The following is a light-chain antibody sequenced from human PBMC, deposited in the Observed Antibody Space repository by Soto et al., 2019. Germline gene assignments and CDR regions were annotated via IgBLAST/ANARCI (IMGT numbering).Light chain of an antibody. CDR3: QKYNSASMS. Sequence: DIQMTQSPSSLSASVGDRVTITCRASQGISNYLAWYQQKPGKVPKLLIYAASTLQSGVPSRFSGSGSWTDFTLTISSLQTGDVASYDCQKYNSASMSFGQGTKVEIK. J-gene: IGKJ1*01. CDR1: QGISNY. V-gene: IGKV1-27*01. CDR2: AAS.